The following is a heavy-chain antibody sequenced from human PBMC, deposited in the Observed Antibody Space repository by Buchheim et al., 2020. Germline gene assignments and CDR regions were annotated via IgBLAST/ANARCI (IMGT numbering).Heavy chain of an antibody. D-gene: IGHD2-2*02. V-gene: IGHV4-31*03. CDR2: IYYSGST. CDR3: ARGVPAAIIPGIRFLERIDY. J-gene: IGHJ4*02. Sequence: QVQLQESGPGLVKPSQTLSLTCTVSGGSISSGGYYWSWIRQHPGKGLEWIGYIYYSGSTYYHPSLKSRVTISVDTSKNQFSLKLSSVTAADTAVYYCARGVPAAIIPGIRFLERIDYWGQGTL. CDR1: GGSISSGGYY.